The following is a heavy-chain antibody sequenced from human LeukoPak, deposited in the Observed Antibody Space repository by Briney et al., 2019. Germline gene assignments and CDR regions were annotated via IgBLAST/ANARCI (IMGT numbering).Heavy chain of an antibody. D-gene: IGHD3-22*01. CDR1: GYTFTSYD. J-gene: IGHJ6*03. Sequence: GASVEVSCKASGYTFTSYDINWVRQATGQGLEWMGWMNPNSGNTGYAQKFQGRVTMTRNTSISTAYMELSSLRSEDTAVYYCARDRYYYDSSGYYFQSNYYYYMDVWGKGTTVTVSS. CDR3: ARDRYYYDSSGYYFQSNYYYYMDV. CDR2: MNPNSGNT. V-gene: IGHV1-8*01.